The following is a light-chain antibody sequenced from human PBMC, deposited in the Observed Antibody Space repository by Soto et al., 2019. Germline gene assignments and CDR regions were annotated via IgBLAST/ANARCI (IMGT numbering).Light chain of an antibody. CDR1: QAISNY. V-gene: IGKV1-33*01. CDR2: DAS. J-gene: IGKJ2*01. CDR3: QQYEDVPYT. Sequence: DIEMTQSPSSLSASVGDRVTITCQASQAISNYLNWYQQRQGKAAKLLISDASNLETGVPSRFSAGGSGTDFSLTISSLQPEDFAAYSCQQYEDVPYTFGQGTKLEIK.